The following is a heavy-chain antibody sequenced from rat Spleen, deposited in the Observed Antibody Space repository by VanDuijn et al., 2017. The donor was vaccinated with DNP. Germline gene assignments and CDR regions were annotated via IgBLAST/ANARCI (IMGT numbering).Heavy chain of an antibody. Sequence: QVQVKESGPGLVQSSQTLSLTCTVSGFSLTTNGVSWVRQPPGKGLEWMGVIWGNGNTNYNSVLKSRLSISRDISKSQVFLKMNSLQTEDTATYYCARGGDGWYFDFWGPGTMVTVSS. J-gene: IGHJ1*01. CDR1: GFSLTTNG. V-gene: IGHV2-13*01. CDR3: ARGGDGWYFDF. CDR2: IWGNGNT. D-gene: IGHD1-1*01.